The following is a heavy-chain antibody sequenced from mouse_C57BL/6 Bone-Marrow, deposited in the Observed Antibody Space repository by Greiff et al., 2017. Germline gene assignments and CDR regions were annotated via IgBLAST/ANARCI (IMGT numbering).Heavy chain of an antibody. D-gene: IGHD1-1*02. Sequence: QLQLQAYGAELAKPAASVKLSCKASGYTFTSDWMHWVKQRPGQGLEWIGYINPSSGYTKYNKKFKDKAKLNADKSSSTAYMQLSSLTYEDYAVSYWAKEGGLWHWYFDVWGTGTTVTVSS. J-gene: IGHJ1*03. CDR3: AKEGGLWHWYFDV. V-gene: IGHV1-7*01. CDR1: GYTFTSDW. CDR2: INPSSGYT.